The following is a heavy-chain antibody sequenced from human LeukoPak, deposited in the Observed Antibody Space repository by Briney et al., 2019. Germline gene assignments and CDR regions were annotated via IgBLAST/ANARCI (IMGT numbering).Heavy chain of an antibody. J-gene: IGHJ3*02. V-gene: IGHV5-51*01. Sequence: GASLKISCKGSGSSFTTYWIGWVRQMPGKGLEWMGIIYPGDSDTRYSPSFRGQVTISVDKSINTAYLQWSSLKASDTAMYYCVGGRVFDAFDIWGQGTMVTVSS. D-gene: IGHD3-16*01. CDR3: VGGRVFDAFDI. CDR2: IYPGDSDT. CDR1: GSSFTTYW.